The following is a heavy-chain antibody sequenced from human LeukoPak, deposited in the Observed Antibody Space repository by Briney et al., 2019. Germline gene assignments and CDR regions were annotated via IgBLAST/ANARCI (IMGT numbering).Heavy chain of an antibody. Sequence: GGSLRLSCAASGFNFLGYNMNWVRLGPGKGLEWIAYISINGDTIYYADSVKGRFAISRDNAKNSVFLQMSSLRAEDTAVYYCAKDYKDDFWSGYPDFDYWGQGTLVTVSS. V-gene: IGHV3-48*01. CDR2: ISINGDTI. CDR3: AKDYKDDFWSGYPDFDY. J-gene: IGHJ4*02. D-gene: IGHD3-3*01. CDR1: GFNFLGYN.